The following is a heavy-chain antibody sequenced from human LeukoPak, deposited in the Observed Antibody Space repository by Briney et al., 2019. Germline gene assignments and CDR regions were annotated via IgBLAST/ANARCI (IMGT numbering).Heavy chain of an antibody. CDR1: GFTFDDYA. D-gene: IGHD6-13*01. V-gene: IGHV3-9*01. CDR2: ISWNSGSI. Sequence: GRSLRLSCAVSGFTFDDYAMHWVRQAPGKGLEWVSGISWNSGSIGYADSVKGRFTISRDNAKNSLYLQMNSLRAEDTALYYCAKDITRIAAAGSDYWGQXTLVTVSS. J-gene: IGHJ4*02. CDR3: AKDITRIAAAGSDY.